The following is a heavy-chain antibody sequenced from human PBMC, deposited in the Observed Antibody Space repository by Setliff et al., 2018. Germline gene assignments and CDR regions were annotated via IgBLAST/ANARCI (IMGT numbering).Heavy chain of an antibody. J-gene: IGHJ5*02. CDR1: GDSFSNYA. Sequence: GASVKVSCKASGDSFSNYAISWVRQAPGQGLEWMGGLIPMFGTPGYAQKFQDRATITTDGSTSTAYMELNSLTSEDTAVYYCARSPALLGIVYLDPWGQGTRVTVSS. CDR3: ARSPALLGIVYLDP. D-gene: IGHD2-15*01. CDR2: LIPMFGTP. V-gene: IGHV1-69*05.